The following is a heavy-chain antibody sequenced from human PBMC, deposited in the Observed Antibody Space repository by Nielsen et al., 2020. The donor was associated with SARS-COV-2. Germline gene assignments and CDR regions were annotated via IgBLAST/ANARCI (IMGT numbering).Heavy chain of an antibody. CDR3: ARDRSYYDSSGYYFDY. V-gene: IGHV3-7*01. CDR1: GFTFSSYW. CDR2: IKQDGSEK. Sequence: GESLKISCAASGFTFSSYWMSWVRQAPGKGLEWVANIKQDGSEKYYVDSVKGRFTISRDNAKNSLYLQMSSLRAEDTAVYYCARDRSYYDSSGYYFDYWGQGTLVTVSS. J-gene: IGHJ4*02. D-gene: IGHD3-22*01.